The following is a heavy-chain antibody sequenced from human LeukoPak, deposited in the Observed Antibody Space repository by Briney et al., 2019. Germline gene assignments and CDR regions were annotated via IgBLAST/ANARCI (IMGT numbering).Heavy chain of an antibody. CDR2: IIPIFGTA. J-gene: IGHJ4*02. CDR3: ARAGLDDYVWGSYRPFDY. V-gene: IGHV1-69*13. D-gene: IGHD3-16*02. Sequence: SVKVSCKASGGTFSSYAISWVRQAPGQGLEWMGGIIPIFGTANYAQKFQGRVTITADESTSTAYMELSSLRSEDTAVYYCARAGLDDYVWGSYRPFDYWGQGTLVTVSS. CDR1: GGTFSSYA.